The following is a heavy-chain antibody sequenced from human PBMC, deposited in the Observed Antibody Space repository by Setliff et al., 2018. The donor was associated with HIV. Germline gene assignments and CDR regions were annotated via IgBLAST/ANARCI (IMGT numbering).Heavy chain of an antibody. CDR3: ARGAVVTNYFDY. CDR1: GGTFSGYA. D-gene: IGHD2-15*01. CDR2: IIPNVGVV. V-gene: IGHV1-69*04. Sequence: ASVKVSCKASGGTFSGYAINWVRQAPGRGLEWLGNIIPNVGVVYYAQKFQGRVTITTDESTSTAYMELSSLRSEDTAVYYCARGAVVTNYFDYWGQGTLVTVSS. J-gene: IGHJ4*02.